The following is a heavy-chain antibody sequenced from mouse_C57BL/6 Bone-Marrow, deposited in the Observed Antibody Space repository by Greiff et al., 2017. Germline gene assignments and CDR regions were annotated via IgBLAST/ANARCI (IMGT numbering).Heavy chain of an antibody. CDR2: IDPETGGT. CDR1: GYTFTDYE. J-gene: IGHJ3*01. CDR3: TRFYYYGSSGLFAY. D-gene: IGHD1-1*01. V-gene: IGHV1-15*01. Sequence: VQLKQSGAELVRPGASVTLSCKASGYTFTDYEMHWVKQTPVHGLEWIGAIDPETGGTAYNQKFKGKAILTADKSSSTAYMELRSLTSEDSAVYYCTRFYYYGSSGLFAYWGQGTLVTVSA.